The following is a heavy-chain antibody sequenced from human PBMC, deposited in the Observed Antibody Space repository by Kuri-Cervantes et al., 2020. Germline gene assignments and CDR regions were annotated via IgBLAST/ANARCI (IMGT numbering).Heavy chain of an antibody. V-gene: IGHV1-2*02. D-gene: IGHD3-10*01. CDR1: GYTFTGFH. Sequence: ASVKVSCKASGYTFTGFHMHWVRQAPGQGLEWMGWINPNSGGTNYAQKFQGRVTMARDTSINTAYMELRRLRPDDTAVYYCARWFGGRSHWFDPWGQGTLVTVSS. J-gene: IGHJ5*02. CDR3: ARWFGGRSHWFDP. CDR2: INPNSGGT.